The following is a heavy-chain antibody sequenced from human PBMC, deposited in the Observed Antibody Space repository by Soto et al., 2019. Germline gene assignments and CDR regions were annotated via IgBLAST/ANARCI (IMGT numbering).Heavy chain of an antibody. J-gene: IGHJ3*02. Sequence: QVQLVESGGGVVQPGRSLRLSCAASGFTFSSYGMHWVRQAPGMGLEWVAVIWHDGSNKKYADSVKGRFTISRDNSKNTLYRQMNSLRAEDTAVYYCASGGRFSAFDIWGQGTMVTVSS. CDR3: ASGGRFSAFDI. V-gene: IGHV3-33*01. D-gene: IGHD3-16*01. CDR1: GFTFSSYG. CDR2: IWHDGSNK.